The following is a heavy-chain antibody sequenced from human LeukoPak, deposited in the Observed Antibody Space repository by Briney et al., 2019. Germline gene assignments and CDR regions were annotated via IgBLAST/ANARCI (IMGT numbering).Heavy chain of an antibody. CDR3: ARSVLLWFGEPPGWFDP. Sequence: SETLSLTCTVSGGSISSSGYYWGWIRQPPGKGLEWIGSMYYSGSTYYNPSLKSRVTISVDTSKNHFSLKLSSVTAADTAVYYCARSVLLWFGEPPGWFDPWGQGTLVTVSS. J-gene: IGHJ5*02. D-gene: IGHD3-10*01. CDR2: MYYSGST. CDR1: GGSISSSGYY. V-gene: IGHV4-39*02.